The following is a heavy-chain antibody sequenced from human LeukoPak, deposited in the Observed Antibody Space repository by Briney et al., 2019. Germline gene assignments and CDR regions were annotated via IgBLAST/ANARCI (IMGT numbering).Heavy chain of an antibody. Sequence: GGSLRLSCAASGISFTSYAMTWVRQAPGKGLEWVSGISGSGDSTYYVDSVRGRFTISRDNSKNTLYLQMNSLRAEDTALYYCAKFWVVGDSSWFDPWGQGTLVIVSS. CDR1: GISFTSYA. V-gene: IGHV3-23*01. CDR2: ISGSGDST. CDR3: AKFWVVGDSSWFDP. J-gene: IGHJ5*02. D-gene: IGHD3-16*01.